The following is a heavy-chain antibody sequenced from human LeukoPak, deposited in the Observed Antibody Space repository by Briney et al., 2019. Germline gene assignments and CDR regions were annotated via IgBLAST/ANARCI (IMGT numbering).Heavy chain of an antibody. CDR2: IIPIFGTA. CDR3: ARDPYCGGDCYFSSMDV. CDR1: GGTFSSYA. V-gene: IGHV1-69*05. D-gene: IGHD2-21*01. Sequence: ASVKVSCKASGGTFSSYAISWVRQAPGQGLEWMGRIIPIFGTANYAQKFQGRVTITTDESTSTAYMELSSLRSEDTAVYYCARDPYCGGDCYFSSMDVWGKGTTVTVPS. J-gene: IGHJ6*03.